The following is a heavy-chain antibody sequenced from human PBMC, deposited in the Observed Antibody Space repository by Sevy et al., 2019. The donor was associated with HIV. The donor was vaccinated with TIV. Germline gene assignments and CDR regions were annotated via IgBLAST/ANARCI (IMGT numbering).Heavy chain of an antibody. Sequence: GGSLRLSCAASGFTLNNYWMHWVRQAPGKGLEWVANINQEGGVAYYLDSVRGRFTISRDNGRNLVFLQMNSLRVDDTALYFCVRAIAKDGSFWGHGTLVTVSS. V-gene: IGHV3-7*01. CDR2: INQEGGVA. CDR1: GFTLNNYW. D-gene: IGHD6-13*01. J-gene: IGHJ4*01. CDR3: VRAIAKDGSF.